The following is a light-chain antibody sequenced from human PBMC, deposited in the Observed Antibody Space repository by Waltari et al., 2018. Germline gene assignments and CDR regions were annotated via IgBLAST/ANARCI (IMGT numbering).Light chain of an antibody. CDR1: SSDVGGYNY. J-gene: IGLJ2*01. CDR2: EVS. Sequence: QSALTQPPSASGSPGQSVTISCTGTSSDVGGYNYVSWYQQYPGKAPKLMIYEVSRRPSGVPDRFSGSKSGNTASLTVSGLQPEDEADYDCSSYAGSNNFRFGGGTKLTVL. V-gene: IGLV2-8*01. CDR3: SSYAGSNNFR.